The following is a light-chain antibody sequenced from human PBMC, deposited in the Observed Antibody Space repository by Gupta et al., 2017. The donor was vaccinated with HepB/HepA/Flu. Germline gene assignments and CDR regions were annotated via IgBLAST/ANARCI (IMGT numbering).Light chain of an antibody. Sequence: SAPTQPASVSGSPVQSITISCTGTSNDIGSNKYVSWYQQFPGRAPKLMIYDVSNRPSWVSYRFSGSKSGNTASLTISGLQAEDEADYYCSSYGTADIFGTGTRVIVL. V-gene: IGLV2-14*03. J-gene: IGLJ1*01. CDR3: SSYGTADI. CDR2: DVS. CDR1: SNDIGSNKY.